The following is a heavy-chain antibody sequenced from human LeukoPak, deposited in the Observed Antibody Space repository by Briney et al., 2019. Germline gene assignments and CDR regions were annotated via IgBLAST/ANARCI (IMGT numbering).Heavy chain of an antibody. D-gene: IGHD2/OR15-2a*01. CDR2: IDYGGST. Sequence: PSETLSLTCGVSGYSISNSNWWGWIRPPPGKGLEWIGYIDYGGSTNYNPSLKSRATVSVDMSRNQFSLKLSSVTALDTAVYYCARFNSTYYYYDYWGQGTLVTVSS. CDR1: GYSISNSNW. V-gene: IGHV4-28*06. CDR3: ARFNSTYYYYDY. J-gene: IGHJ4*02.